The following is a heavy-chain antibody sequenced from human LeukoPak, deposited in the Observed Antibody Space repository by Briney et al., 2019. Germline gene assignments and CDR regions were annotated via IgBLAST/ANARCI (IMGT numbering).Heavy chain of an antibody. V-gene: IGHV3-21*01. CDR2: ISRSSDYT. CDR3: AVAGLSYWYFDL. Sequence: PGGSLRLSCAASGFTFSSYSMNWVRQAPGKGLKWVSSISRSSDYTYYADSVKGRFTISRDNAKNSLYLQMNSLRAEDTAVYYCAVAGLSYWYFDLWGRGTLVTVSS. CDR1: GFTFSSYS. J-gene: IGHJ2*01. D-gene: IGHD6-19*01.